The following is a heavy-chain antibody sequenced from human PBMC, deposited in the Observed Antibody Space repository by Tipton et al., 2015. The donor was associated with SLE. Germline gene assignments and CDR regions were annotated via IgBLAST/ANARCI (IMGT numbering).Heavy chain of an antibody. CDR1: GFTFSNYD. V-gene: IGHV3-48*02. CDR3: ARDLGGGYNAFDI. Sequence: GSLRLSCAASGFTFSNYDMNWVRQAPGKGLEWVSFISSSSSTIYFADSVKGRFTISRDNAKNSLYLQMNSLRDEDTAVYYCARDLGGGYNAFDIWGQGTMVTVSS. D-gene: IGHD5-12*01. J-gene: IGHJ3*02. CDR2: ISSSSSTI.